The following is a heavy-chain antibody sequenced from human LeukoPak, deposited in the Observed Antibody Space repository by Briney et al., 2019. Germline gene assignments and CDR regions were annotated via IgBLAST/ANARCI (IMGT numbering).Heavy chain of an antibody. CDR1: GFTFDDYA. V-gene: IGHV3-9*01. D-gene: IGHD5-18*01. J-gene: IGHJ4*02. CDR3: AREGGVTAMVHFGY. Sequence: GGSLRLSCAASGFTFDDYAMHWVRQAPGKGLEWVSGISWNGGSIGYADSVKGRFTISRDNAKNSLYLQMNSLRAEDTALYYCAREGGVTAMVHFGYWGQGTLVTVSS. CDR2: ISWNGGSI.